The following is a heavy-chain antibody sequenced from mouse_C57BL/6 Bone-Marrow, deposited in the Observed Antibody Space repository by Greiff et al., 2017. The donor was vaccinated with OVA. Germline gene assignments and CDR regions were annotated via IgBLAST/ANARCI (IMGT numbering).Heavy chain of an antibody. CDR3: ARTIYYYGTKSFHFDY. V-gene: IGHV1-81*01. J-gene: IGHJ2*01. Sequence: QVQLQQSGAELARPGASVKLSCKASGYTFTSYGISWVKQRTGQGLEWIGEIYPRSGNTYYNEKFKGKATLTADKSSSTAYMELRSLTSEDSAVYFCARTIYYYGTKSFHFDYWGQGTTLTVSS. CDR1: GYTFTSYG. CDR2: IYPRSGNT. D-gene: IGHD1-1*01.